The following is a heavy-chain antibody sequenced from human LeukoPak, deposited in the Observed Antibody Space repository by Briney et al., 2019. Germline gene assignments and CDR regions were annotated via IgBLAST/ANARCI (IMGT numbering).Heavy chain of an antibody. J-gene: IGHJ6*02. Sequence: PGGSLRLSCAASGFTFSSYGMHWVRQAPGKGLEWVAFIRYDGSNKYYADSVKGRFTISRDNSKNTLYLQMNSLRAEDTAVYYCAKTIAAAGTSGRYYYYYGMDAWGQGTTVTVSS. D-gene: IGHD6-13*01. CDR1: GFTFSSYG. CDR2: IRYDGSNK. CDR3: AKTIAAAGTSGRYYYYYGMDA. V-gene: IGHV3-30*02.